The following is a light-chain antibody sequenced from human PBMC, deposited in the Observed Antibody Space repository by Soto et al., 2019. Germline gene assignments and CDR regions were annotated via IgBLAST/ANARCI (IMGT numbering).Light chain of an antibody. CDR1: SSDVGGYNY. CDR2: EVS. V-gene: IGLV2-14*01. Sequence: QSVLTHPASVSWSPGQSITISCTGTSSDVGGYNYVSWYQQQSGKAPKLMIHEVSNRPSGVSNRFSGSKSGNTASLTISGLQAEEEADYYCSSYTSSRAYVFGIGTKVTAL. J-gene: IGLJ1*01. CDR3: SSYTSSRAYV.